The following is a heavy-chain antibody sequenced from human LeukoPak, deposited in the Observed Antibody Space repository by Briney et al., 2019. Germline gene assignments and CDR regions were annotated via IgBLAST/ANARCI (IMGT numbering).Heavy chain of an antibody. CDR2: ISFDGSYK. CDR1: GFTFSSYG. D-gene: IGHD5-12*01. CDR3: AKSYSGYDRFDY. Sequence: GRSLRLSCAASGFTFSSYGMHWVRQAPGKGLEWVAVISFDGSYKYYGDSVKGRFTISRDNSKNTLYLQMNSLRAEDTAVYYCAKSYSGYDRFDYWGQGTLVTVSS. J-gene: IGHJ4*02. V-gene: IGHV3-30*18.